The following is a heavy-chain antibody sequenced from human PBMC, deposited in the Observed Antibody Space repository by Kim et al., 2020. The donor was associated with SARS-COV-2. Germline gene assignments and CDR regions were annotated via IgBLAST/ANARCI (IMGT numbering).Heavy chain of an antibody. J-gene: IGHJ6*02. D-gene: IGHD3-10*01. CDR2: ISAYNGNT. V-gene: IGHV1-18*01. Sequence: ASVKVSCKASGYTFTSYGISWVRQAPGQGLEWMGWISAYNGNTNYAQKLQGRVTMTTDTSTSTAYMELRSLRSDDTAVYYCARDTLGPKFGLAISLYYYYGMDVWGQGTTVTVSS. CDR3: ARDTLGPKFGLAISLYYYYGMDV. CDR1: GYTFTSYG.